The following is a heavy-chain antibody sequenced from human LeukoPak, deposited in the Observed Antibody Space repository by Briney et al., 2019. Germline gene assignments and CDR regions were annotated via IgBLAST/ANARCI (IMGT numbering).Heavy chain of an antibody. D-gene: IGHD3-16*01. Sequence: GGSLRLSCAASGFTFSSYSMNWVRQAPGKGLEWVSSISSGSSYIYYADSLKGRFTISRDNAKNSLYLQMNSLRAEDTAVYYCVRGGYGYNFDYWGKGNLVTVSS. CDR1: GFTFSSYS. CDR3: VRGGYGYNFDY. CDR2: ISSGSSYI. V-gene: IGHV3-21*01. J-gene: IGHJ4*02.